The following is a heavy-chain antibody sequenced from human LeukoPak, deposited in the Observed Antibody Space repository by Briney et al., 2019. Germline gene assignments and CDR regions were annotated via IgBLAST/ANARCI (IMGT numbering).Heavy chain of an antibody. J-gene: IGHJ4*02. CDR1: GASVSGSNYY. CDR3: AKSGGYGLIDY. D-gene: IGHD1-26*01. V-gene: IGHV4-39*01. CDR2: IYYSGST. Sequence: SETLSLTCAVSGASVSGSNYYWGWIRQPQGKGLKWIGNIYYSGSTYYKAPLQSRVTISTDTSKNQFSLRLNSATAADTAMYYCAKSGGYGLIDYWGQGTRVTVSS.